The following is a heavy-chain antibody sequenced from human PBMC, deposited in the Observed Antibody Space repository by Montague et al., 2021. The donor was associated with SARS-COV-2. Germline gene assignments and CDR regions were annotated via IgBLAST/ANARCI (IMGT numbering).Heavy chain of an antibody. CDR3: ARRRDRSTVVSPAVFDL. CDR1: GDSISSRSYC. J-gene: IGHJ3*01. CDR2: ICYGGST. Sequence: SDTLSLTCSVSGDSISSRSYCWAWIRQSPGKGLEWIGNICYGGSTXYNPSLRSRVVMSAETSKSQFSLKLYSVTAADTSIYYCARRRDRSTVVSPAVFDLWGQGTMVIVSS. D-gene: IGHD2-15*01. V-gene: IGHV4-39*01.